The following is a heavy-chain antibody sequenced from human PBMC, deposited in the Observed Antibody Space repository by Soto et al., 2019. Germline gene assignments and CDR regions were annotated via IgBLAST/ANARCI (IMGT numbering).Heavy chain of an antibody. J-gene: IGHJ2*01. V-gene: IGHV1-18*01. CDR2: ISASTGDT. Sequence: QVQLVQSGPEVKKPGASVKVSCQASGYTFTNYAISWVRQAPGQGLEWMGWISASTGDTPQAQNFQGRVTMTLDTSTNTANMELRSLRSDDTAVYYCARCYCSVGSCYACWHFDLWGRGTLVTVSS. CDR3: ARCYCSVGSCYACWHFDL. CDR1: GYTFTNYA. D-gene: IGHD2-15*01.